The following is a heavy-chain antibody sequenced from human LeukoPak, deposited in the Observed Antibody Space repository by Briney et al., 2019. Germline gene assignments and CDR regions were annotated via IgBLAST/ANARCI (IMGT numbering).Heavy chain of an antibody. V-gene: IGHV1-18*01. CDR2: ISAYNGNT. J-gene: IGHJ4*02. D-gene: IGHD3-10*01. CDR1: GYTFTSYG. Sequence: ASVKVSCKASGYTFTSYGISWVRQAPGQGLEWMGWISAYNGNTNYAQKFQGWFTMTRDTSISTAYMELSRLRSDDTAVYYCARDPSGLLWFGEFKGYFDYWGQGTLVTVSS. CDR3: ARDPSGLLWFGEFKGYFDY.